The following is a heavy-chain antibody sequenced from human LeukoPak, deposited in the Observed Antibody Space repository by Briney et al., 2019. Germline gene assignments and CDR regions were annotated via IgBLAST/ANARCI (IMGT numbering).Heavy chain of an antibody. D-gene: IGHD3-9*01. Sequence: PSETLSLTCTVSGGSISSYYWSWIRQPPGKGLEWIGYIYYSGSTNYNPSLKSRVTISVDTSKNQFSLKLSSVTAADTAVYYCARRGNYYDILTGYPYYYYYGMDVWGQGTTVTVSS. J-gene: IGHJ6*02. CDR1: GGSISSYY. V-gene: IGHV4-59*12. CDR2: IYYSGST. CDR3: ARRGNYYDILTGYPYYYYYGMDV.